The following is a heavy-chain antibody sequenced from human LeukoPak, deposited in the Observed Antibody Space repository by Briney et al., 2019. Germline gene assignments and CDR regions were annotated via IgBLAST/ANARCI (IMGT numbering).Heavy chain of an antibody. CDR1: GFTFSSYS. CDR3: ARAGYNWNDAGWFDP. D-gene: IGHD1-1*01. Sequence: GGSLRLSCAASGFTFSSYSMNWVRQAPGKGLEWVSSISSSSSYIYYADSVKGRFTISRDNAKNSLYLQMNSLRAEDTAVYYCARAGYNWNDAGWFDPWGQGTLVTVSS. CDR2: ISSSSSYI. V-gene: IGHV3-21*01. J-gene: IGHJ5*02.